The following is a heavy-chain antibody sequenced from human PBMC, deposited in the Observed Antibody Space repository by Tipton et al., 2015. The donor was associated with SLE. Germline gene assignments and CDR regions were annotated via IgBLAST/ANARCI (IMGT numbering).Heavy chain of an antibody. V-gene: IGHV4-59*12. CDR2: IYYSGST. CDR3: ARTRSSWFSFDY. D-gene: IGHD6-13*01. CDR1: GGSISSYY. J-gene: IGHJ4*02. Sequence: TLSLTCTVSGGSISSYYWSWIRQSPGKGLEWIGYIYYSGSTNYNPSLKSRVTISVDTSKNQFSLKLSSVTAADTAVYYCARTRSSWFSFDYWGQGTLVTVSS.